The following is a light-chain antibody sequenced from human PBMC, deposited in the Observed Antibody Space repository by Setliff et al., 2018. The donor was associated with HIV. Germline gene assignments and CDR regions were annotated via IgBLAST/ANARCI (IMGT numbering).Light chain of an antibody. CDR1: QSVSSSY. V-gene: IGKV3-20*01. Sequence: PGERATLSCRASQSVSSSYLAWYQQKPGQAPRLLMYGASSRATGTPDRFSGSGSGTDFTLTISRLEPEDFAVYYCQQFVDSPETFGPGTKVDIK. J-gene: IGKJ3*01. CDR2: GAS. CDR3: QQFVDSPET.